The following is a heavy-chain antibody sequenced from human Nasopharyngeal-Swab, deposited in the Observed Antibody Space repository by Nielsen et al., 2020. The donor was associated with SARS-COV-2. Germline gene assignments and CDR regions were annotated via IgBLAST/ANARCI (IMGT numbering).Heavy chain of an antibody. D-gene: IGHD5-12*01. J-gene: IGHJ5*02. Sequence: GGSLRLSCAAPGFTFSSYWMSWVRQAPGKGLEWVANIKQDGSEKYYVDSVKGRFTISRDNAKNSLYLQMNSLRAEDTAVYYCASTSGYGLNWFDPWGQGTLVTVSS. CDR2: IKQDGSEK. CDR1: GFTFSSYW. V-gene: IGHV3-7*01. CDR3: ASTSGYGLNWFDP.